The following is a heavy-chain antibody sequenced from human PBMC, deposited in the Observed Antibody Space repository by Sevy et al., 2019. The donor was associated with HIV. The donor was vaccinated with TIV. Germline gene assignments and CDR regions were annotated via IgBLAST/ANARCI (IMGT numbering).Heavy chain of an antibody. Sequence: GGSLRLSCTASGFTFGDYAMSWFRQAPGKGLEWVGFIRSKAYGGTTEYAASLKGRFTISSDDSKSIAYLQMNSLKTEDTAVYYCTSGYCSSTSCYAAYYYYYGMDVWGQGTTVTVSS. CDR3: TSGYCSSTSCYAAYYYYYGMDV. CDR2: IRSKAYGGTT. D-gene: IGHD2-2*01. V-gene: IGHV3-49*03. J-gene: IGHJ6*02. CDR1: GFTFGDYA.